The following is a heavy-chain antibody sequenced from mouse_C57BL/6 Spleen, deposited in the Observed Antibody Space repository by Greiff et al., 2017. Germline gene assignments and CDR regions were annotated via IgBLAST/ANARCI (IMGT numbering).Heavy chain of an antibody. CDR2: IDPEDGET. V-gene: IGHV14-2*01. Sequence: EVHLVESGAELVKPGASVKLSCTASGFNIKDYYMHWVKQRTEQGLEWIGRIDPEDGETKYAPKFQGKATITADTSSNTAYLQLSSLTSEDTAVYYCALYGYDGGYYYAMDYWGQGTSVTVSS. J-gene: IGHJ4*01. CDR3: ALYGYDGGYYYAMDY. CDR1: GFNIKDYY. D-gene: IGHD2-2*01.